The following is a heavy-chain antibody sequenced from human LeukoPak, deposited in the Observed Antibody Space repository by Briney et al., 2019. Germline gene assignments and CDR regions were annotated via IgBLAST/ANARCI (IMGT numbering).Heavy chain of an antibody. CDR1: GFTFSSYD. CDR3: AKGGDYDILTGYYFVRAPSIY. Sequence: GGSLRLSCAASGFTFSSYDMHWVRQAPGKGLEWVAFIRYDGSNKYYADSVKGQFTISRDNSKNTLYLQMNSLRAEDTAVYYCAKGGDYDILTGYYFVRAPSIYWGQGTLVTVSS. J-gene: IGHJ4*02. V-gene: IGHV3-30*02. CDR2: IRYDGSNK. D-gene: IGHD3-9*01.